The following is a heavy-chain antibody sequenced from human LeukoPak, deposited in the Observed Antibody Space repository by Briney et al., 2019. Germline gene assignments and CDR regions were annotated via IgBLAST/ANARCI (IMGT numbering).Heavy chain of an antibody. D-gene: IGHD2-2*01. CDR1: GFTFSDYY. Sequence: PGGSLRLSCAASGFTFSDYYMTWIRQAPGKGLEWISYISPSGSTIYYADSVKGRFTISRDNAKNSLYLQMNSLRAGDTAVYYCARSQLLPPLFDHWGQGTLVTVSS. J-gene: IGHJ4*02. CDR3: ARSQLLPPLFDH. CDR2: ISPSGSTI. V-gene: IGHV3-11*01.